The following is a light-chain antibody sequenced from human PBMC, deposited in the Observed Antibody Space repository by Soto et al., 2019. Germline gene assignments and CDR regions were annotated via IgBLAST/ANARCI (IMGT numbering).Light chain of an antibody. CDR2: DVS. V-gene: IGLV2-14*01. J-gene: IGLJ1*01. Sequence: QSVLTQPASVSGSPGQSITISCTGTSSDVGGHNSVSWYRQDPGKAPKLMIYDVSNRLSGVSDRFSGSKSGNTASLTISGLQIEDEADYYCSSFTSSVTYVFGTGTKVNVL. CDR1: SSDVGGHNS. CDR3: SSFTSSVTYV.